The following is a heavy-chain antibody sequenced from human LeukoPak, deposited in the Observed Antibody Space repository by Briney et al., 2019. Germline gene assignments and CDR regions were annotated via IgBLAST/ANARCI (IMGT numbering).Heavy chain of an antibody. CDR3: ARDSKYSSSYGY. V-gene: IGHV4-39*07. Sequence: GSLRLSCAASGFTFSSYWMSWIRQPPGKGLEWIGSIYYSGSTYYNPSLKSRVTISVDTSKNQFSLKLSSVTAADTAVYYCARDSKYSSSYGYWGQGTLVTVSS. CDR1: GFTFSSYW. J-gene: IGHJ4*02. D-gene: IGHD6-13*01. CDR2: IYYSGST.